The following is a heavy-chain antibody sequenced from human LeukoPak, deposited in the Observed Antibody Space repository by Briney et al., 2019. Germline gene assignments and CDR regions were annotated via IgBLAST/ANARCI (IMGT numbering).Heavy chain of an antibody. J-gene: IGHJ4*02. V-gene: IGHV3-23*01. Sequence: GGSLRLSCAASGFTFSSYSMNWVRQAPGKGLEWVSGISGSGGSTYYADSVKGRFTISRDNSKNTLYLQMSSLRAEDTAVYYCAKDRSWAATTTRLYSFDYWGQGTLVTVSP. CDR2: ISGSGGST. D-gene: IGHD1-26*01. CDR1: GFTFSSYS. CDR3: AKDRSWAATTTRLYSFDY.